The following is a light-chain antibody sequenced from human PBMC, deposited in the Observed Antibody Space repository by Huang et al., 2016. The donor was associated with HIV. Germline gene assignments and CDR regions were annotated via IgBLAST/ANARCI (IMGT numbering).Light chain of an antibody. Sequence: DIQVTQSPSSLSASLGDRFTITCRASQDICSHLNWYQQKPGQAPNVLIYAASTLESGVPSRVSGSGSGTDFTLSISSLQPEDFATYYCRQSYKTRTFGGGTRVES. CDR3: RQSYKTRT. J-gene: IGKJ4*01. CDR1: QDICSH. CDR2: AAS. V-gene: IGKV1-39*01.